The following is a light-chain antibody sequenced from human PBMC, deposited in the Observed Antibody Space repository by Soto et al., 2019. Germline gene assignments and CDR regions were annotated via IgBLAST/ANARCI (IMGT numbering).Light chain of an antibody. V-gene: IGLV2-14*03. Sequence: QSVLTQPASVSGSPGQPITISCSGTSSDIGGYDFVSWYQQHPGNAPKLLLHDVANRPSGVSNRFSGSKSGTTASLTISGLQAEDEAEYFCSSYTSSSTVYVFGAGTKVTVL. CDR1: SSDIGGYDF. J-gene: IGLJ1*01. CDR2: DVA. CDR3: SSYTSSSTVYV.